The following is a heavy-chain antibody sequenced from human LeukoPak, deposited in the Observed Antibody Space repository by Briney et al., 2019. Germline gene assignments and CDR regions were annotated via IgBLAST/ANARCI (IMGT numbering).Heavy chain of an antibody. D-gene: IGHD3-10*01. CDR3: ARIGRGAEIDY. CDR2: IYHSGST. Sequence: SETLSLTCTVSGYSISSDYYWGWIRQPPGKGLEWIGSIYHSGSTYYNPSLKSRVTISVDTSKNQFSLKLSSVTAADTAVYYCARIGRGAEIDYWGQGTLVTVSS. CDR1: GYSISSDYY. V-gene: IGHV4-38-2*02. J-gene: IGHJ4*02.